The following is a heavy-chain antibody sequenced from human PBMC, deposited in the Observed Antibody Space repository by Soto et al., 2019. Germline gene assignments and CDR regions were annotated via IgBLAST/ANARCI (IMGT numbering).Heavy chain of an antibody. V-gene: IGHV4-34*01. CDR2: INHSGST. J-gene: IGHJ6*02. Sequence: SETLSLTCAVSGGSFSGYYWSWIRQPPGKGLEWIGEINHSGSTNYNPSLKSRVTISVDTSKNQFSLKLSSVTAADTAVYYCARVRGGPIGMDVWGQGTTVTVSS. D-gene: IGHD3-10*01. CDR1: GGSFSGYY. CDR3: ARVRGGPIGMDV.